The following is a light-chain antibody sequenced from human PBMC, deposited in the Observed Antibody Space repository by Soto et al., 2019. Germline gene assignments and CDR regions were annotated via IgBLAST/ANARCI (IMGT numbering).Light chain of an antibody. V-gene: IGLV1-44*01. CDR1: SSNLGDNT. Sequence: QSVLTQPPSASGTPGQRVTISCSTSSSNLGDNTVNWYQHVPGTAPKLLIYSYDQRPSGVPDRFSGSKSGTSASLAISGLQSEEEADYYCAAWDASLAGYVFGTGTKVTVL. J-gene: IGLJ1*01. CDR3: AAWDASLAGYV. CDR2: SYD.